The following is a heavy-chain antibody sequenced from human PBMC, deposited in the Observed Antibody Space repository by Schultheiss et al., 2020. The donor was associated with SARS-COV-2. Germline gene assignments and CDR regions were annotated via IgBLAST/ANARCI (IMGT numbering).Heavy chain of an antibody. CDR3: ASTSGSYLVGAFDI. CDR2: ISYDGSNK. Sequence: GGSLRLSCAASGFTFSSYAMHWVRQAPGKGLEWVAVISYDGSNKYYADSVKGRFTISRDNSKNTLYLQMNSLRAEDTAVYYCASTSGSYLVGAFDIWGQGTMVTVSS. CDR1: GFTFSSYA. V-gene: IGHV3-30*01. J-gene: IGHJ3*02. D-gene: IGHD1-26*01.